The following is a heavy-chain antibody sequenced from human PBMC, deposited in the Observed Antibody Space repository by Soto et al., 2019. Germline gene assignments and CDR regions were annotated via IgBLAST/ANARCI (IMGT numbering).Heavy chain of an antibody. J-gene: IGHJ4*02. V-gene: IGHV5-51*04. CDR3: ARSPRSSPYFDY. D-gene: IGHD6-13*01. Sequence: GESLKGSSRGSGCTFSNFWNGWVRQLPGKGLEWMGIIYPGDHETRYSPSFHGKVTISADKPINTAYLQWNSLEASDTAFYFCARSPRSSPYFDYWGQGALVTVS. CDR1: GCTFSNFW. CDR2: IYPGDHET.